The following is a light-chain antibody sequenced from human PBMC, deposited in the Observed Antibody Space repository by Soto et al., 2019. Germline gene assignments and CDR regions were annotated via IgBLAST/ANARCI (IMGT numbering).Light chain of an antibody. V-gene: IGKV3-20*01. Sequence: EIVLTQSPGTLSLSPGERATLSCRASQSVGKNYLAWYQQRPGQSPRLLIYAASSRVNGIPDRFSGSGSETDFTLTISRLEPEDFAVYYCQQYGGSPPFTFGPGTKVDIK. CDR3: QQYGGSPPFT. CDR2: AAS. CDR1: QSVGKNY. J-gene: IGKJ3*01.